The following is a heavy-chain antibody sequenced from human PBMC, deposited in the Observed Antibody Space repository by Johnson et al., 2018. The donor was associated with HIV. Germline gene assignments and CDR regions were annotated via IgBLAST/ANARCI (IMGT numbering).Heavy chain of an antibody. J-gene: IGHJ3*01. Sequence: VQLVESGGGLVKPGGSLRLSCAASGFAFSNFGMHWVRQAPGKGLEWVANTKQDGSENYYVDSVKGRFTISRDNAKNSLFLQMNSLRVDDTAVYYCARGRGALDVWGQGTTVTVSS. CDR1: GFAFSNFG. D-gene: IGHD3-16*01. V-gene: IGHV3-7*03. CDR2: TKQDGSEN. CDR3: ARGRGALDV.